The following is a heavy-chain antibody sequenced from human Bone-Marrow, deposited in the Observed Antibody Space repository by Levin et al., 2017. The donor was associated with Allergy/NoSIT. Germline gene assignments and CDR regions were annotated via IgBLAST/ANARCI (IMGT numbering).Heavy chain of an antibody. Sequence: GESLKISCKGLGYNFTNYWIGWVRQMPGKGLEWMGLFFPGDSDIRYSPSFQGQVTVSADKSISTAYLQWSSLKASDTGIYYCARLGYYNNNDFIGGYWGQGTLVTVSS. V-gene: IGHV5-51*01. J-gene: IGHJ4*02. CDR2: FFPGDSDI. CDR1: GYNFTNYW. CDR3: ARLGYYNNNDFIGGY. D-gene: IGHD3-9*01.